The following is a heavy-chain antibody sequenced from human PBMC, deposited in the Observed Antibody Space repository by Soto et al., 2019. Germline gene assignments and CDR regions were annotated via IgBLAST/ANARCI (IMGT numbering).Heavy chain of an antibody. J-gene: IGHJ5*02. V-gene: IGHV4-34*01. D-gene: IGHD3-3*01. Sequence: SETLSLTCAVYGGSFSGYYWNWIRQPPGKGLEWIGDIDHSGYTNYNPSLNSRVTISVDTTKNQFSLRLTSVTAADTAVYYCARVRDCFDPWGQRTLVTVSS. CDR1: GGSFSGYY. CDR3: ARVRDCFDP. CDR2: IDHSGYT.